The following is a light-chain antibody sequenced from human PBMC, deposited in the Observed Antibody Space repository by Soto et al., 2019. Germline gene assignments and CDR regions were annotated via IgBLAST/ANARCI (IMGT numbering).Light chain of an antibody. CDR3: MQATHWPIT. CDR1: QSLVYSDGIAY. Sequence: EVVMNQSPLSLPVTLGQPASISCRSNQSLVYSDGIAYFSWFQQRPGRSPRRLIYKVSNRDSGVPARFSGSGSGTDFALKISRVEADDVGVYYCMQATHWPITFGQGTRLEIK. CDR2: KVS. V-gene: IGKV2-30*01. J-gene: IGKJ5*01.